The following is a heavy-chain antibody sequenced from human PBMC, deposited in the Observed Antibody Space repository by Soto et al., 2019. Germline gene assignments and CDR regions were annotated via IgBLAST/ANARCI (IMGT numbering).Heavy chain of an antibody. V-gene: IGHV4-39*01. J-gene: IGHJ6*02. Sequence: SATLSLTCTVSGGSISSSSYYWGWIRQPPGKGLEWIGSIYYSGSTYYNPSLKSRVTISVDTSKNQFPLKLSSVTAADTAVYYCARQDGEQRYYYYGMDVWGQGTTVTVSS. D-gene: IGHD3-10*01. CDR3: ARQDGEQRYYYYGMDV. CDR2: IYYSGST. CDR1: GGSISSSSYY.